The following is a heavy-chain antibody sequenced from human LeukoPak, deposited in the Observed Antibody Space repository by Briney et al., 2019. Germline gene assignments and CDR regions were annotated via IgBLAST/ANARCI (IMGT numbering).Heavy chain of an antibody. CDR3: AVRGYNGYIYYFDY. CDR2: ISAYNGNT. D-gene: IGHD5-18*01. CDR1: GYTFTSYG. V-gene: IGHV1-18*01. J-gene: IGHJ4*02. Sequence: REASVKASCKASGYTFTSYGISWVRQAPGQGLEWMGWISAYNGNTNYAQKLQGRVTMTTDTSTSTAYMELRSLRSDDTAVYYCAVRGYNGYIYYFDYWGQGTLVTVSS.